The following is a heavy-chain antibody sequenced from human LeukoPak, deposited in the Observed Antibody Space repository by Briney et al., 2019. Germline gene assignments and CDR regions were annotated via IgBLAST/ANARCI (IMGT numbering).Heavy chain of an antibody. CDR2: INPNSGGT. D-gene: IGHD3-3*01. CDR3: ARPNFWSGYYQGY. J-gene: IGHJ4*02. CDR1: GYTFTGYY. V-gene: IGHV1-2*02. Sequence: ASVKVSCKASGYTFTGYYMHWVRQAPGQGLEWTGWINPNSGGTNYAQKFQGRVTMTRDTSISTAYMELSRLRSDDTAVYYCARPNFWSGYYQGYWGQGTLVTVSS.